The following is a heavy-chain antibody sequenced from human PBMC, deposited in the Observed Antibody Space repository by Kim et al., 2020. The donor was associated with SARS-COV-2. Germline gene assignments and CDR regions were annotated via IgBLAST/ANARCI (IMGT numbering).Heavy chain of an antibody. J-gene: IGHJ4*02. V-gene: IGHV1-46*01. CDR1: GYTFTSYY. Sequence: ASVKVSCKASGYTFTSYYIHWVRQAPGQGLEWMGIIHPGGGSTTYAQKFRGRVTMTRDTSTTTVYMELSSLRSEDTAIYYCARDSSGKDFDYWGQGTLVTVSS. CDR2: IHPGGGST. CDR3: ARDSSGKDFDY.